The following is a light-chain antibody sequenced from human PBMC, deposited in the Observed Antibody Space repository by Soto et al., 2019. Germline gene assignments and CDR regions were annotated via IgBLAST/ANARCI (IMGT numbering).Light chain of an antibody. CDR1: NTDIGDYDY. V-gene: IGLV2-14*01. Sequence: QSALTQPASVSGSPGQSITISCTGTNTDIGDYDYVSWYQQHPGKAPKLMTYEVTNRPSGVSYRFSGSKSGNTASLTISGLQAEDEAEYYCSSYTSSGSVFGGGTKLTVL. J-gene: IGLJ2*01. CDR2: EVT. CDR3: SSYTSSGSV.